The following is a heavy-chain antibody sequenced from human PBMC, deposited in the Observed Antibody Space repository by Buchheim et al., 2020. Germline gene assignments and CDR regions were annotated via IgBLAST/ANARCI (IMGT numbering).Heavy chain of an antibody. D-gene: IGHD1-1*01. CDR1: GFTFNNYA. Sequence: QVQLVESGGGVVQPGTSLRLSCAASGFTFNNYAMHWVRQAPGKGLEWVAVLSYDGTIKYCAESVKGRFTISRDNSKSTLYLQMNSLRIEDTAVYFCARDWGWNCEYWGQGTL. V-gene: IGHV3-30-3*01. J-gene: IGHJ4*02. CDR3: ARDWGWNCEY. CDR2: LSYDGTIK.